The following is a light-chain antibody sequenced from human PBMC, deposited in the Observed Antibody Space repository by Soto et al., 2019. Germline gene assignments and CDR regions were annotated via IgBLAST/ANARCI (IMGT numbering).Light chain of an antibody. CDR2: AAS. J-gene: IGKJ3*01. V-gene: IGKV3-20*01. Sequence: EIVLTQSPGTLSLSPGERATLSCRASQSFSSSYLAWYQQKPGHAPRLLIYAASSRATGIPDRFSGSGSETDFTLTISSLEPEDFAVYYCQHYGSALFTFGPGTKVDVK. CDR3: QHYGSALFT. CDR1: QSFSSSY.